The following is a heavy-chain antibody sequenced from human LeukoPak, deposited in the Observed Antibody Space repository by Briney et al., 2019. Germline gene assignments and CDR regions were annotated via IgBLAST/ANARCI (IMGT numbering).Heavy chain of an antibody. CDR3: AKDLTTLTLGKDY. D-gene: IGHD4-17*01. Sequence: PGGSLRLSCAASGFTFSDSGIHWVRQAPGKGLEWVAVISSDGNDEYYANAVKGRFTISRDNSMNTLYLQMNSLRAEDTAIYYCAKDLTTLTLGKDYWGQGTLVTVSS. CDR1: GFTFSDSG. CDR2: ISSDGNDE. V-gene: IGHV3-30*18. J-gene: IGHJ4*02.